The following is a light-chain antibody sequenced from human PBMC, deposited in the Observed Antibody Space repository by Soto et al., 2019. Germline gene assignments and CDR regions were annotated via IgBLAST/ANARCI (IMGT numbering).Light chain of an antibody. J-gene: IGKJ1*01. CDR1: QGSRKD. CDR3: LQDYNYPRT. Sequence: AIPMTQSPHALSASVGDRVTITCRASQGSRKDVGWYQVKPGKAPKLLIFAASTLQSGVPSRFSGSASGTDFTLTISSLQPEDFATYYCLQDYNYPRTFGQGTMVDIK. CDR2: AAS. V-gene: IGKV1-6*01.